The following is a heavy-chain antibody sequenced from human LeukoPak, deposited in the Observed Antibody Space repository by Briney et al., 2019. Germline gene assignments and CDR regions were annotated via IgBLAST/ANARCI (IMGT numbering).Heavy chain of an antibody. J-gene: IGHJ4*02. D-gene: IGHD3-3*01. CDR1: GDSINSSNSY. V-gene: IGHV4-39*07. CDR2: IFYSGST. Sequence: SETLSLTCTVSGDSINSSNSYWGWVRQPPRKALEWIATIFYSGSTFYNPSLKSRVTVSLDTSKTQFSLRLRSVTAADTAVYYCARVFRFSHFDYWGQGTLVTVSS. CDR3: ARVFRFSHFDY.